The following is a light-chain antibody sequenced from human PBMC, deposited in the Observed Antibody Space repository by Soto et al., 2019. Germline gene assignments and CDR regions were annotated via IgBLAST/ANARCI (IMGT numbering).Light chain of an antibody. CDR2: EAT. CDR1: SSDVGSYTF. V-gene: IGLV2-23*01. Sequence: QSALTQPASVSGSPGQSITISCTGSSSDVGSYTFVSWYQHHPGKAPKVMIYEATKRPSGVSHRFSGSTSGNTASLTISGLQAEDEGEYYCCSYAGSMTWVFGGGTKLTVL. CDR3: CSYAGSMTWV. J-gene: IGLJ3*02.